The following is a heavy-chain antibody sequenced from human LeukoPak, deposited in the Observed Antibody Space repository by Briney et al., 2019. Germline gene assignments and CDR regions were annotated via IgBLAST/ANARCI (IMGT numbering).Heavy chain of an antibody. CDR1: GGSFSGYY. CDR2: INHSGST. D-gene: IGHD3-22*01. J-gene: IGHJ4*02. V-gene: IGHV4-34*01. CDR3: ARVGGSYYYDSSGLIPFDY. Sequence: SETLSLTCAVYGGSFSGYYWSWIRQPPGKGLEWIGEINHSGSTNYNPSLKSRVTISVDTSKNQFSLKLSSVTAADTAVYYCARVGGSYYYDSSGLIPFDYWGQGTLVTVSS.